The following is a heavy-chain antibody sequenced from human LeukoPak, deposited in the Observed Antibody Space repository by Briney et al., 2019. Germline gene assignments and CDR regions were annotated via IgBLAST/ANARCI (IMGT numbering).Heavy chain of an antibody. CDR3: VREGEGPLSKDFDY. D-gene: IGHD2/OR15-2a*01. J-gene: IGHJ4*02. Sequence: ASVKVSCKSSGFTSTDHYIHWVRQGPGQGLEWMGYIGPHSTFTSSPQEFHGRVTMTRDASMSTAYMELTRLTSDDTAVYYCVREGEGPLSKDFDYWGQGTLVTVSS. V-gene: IGHV1-2*02. CDR1: GFTSTDHY. CDR2: IGPHSTFT.